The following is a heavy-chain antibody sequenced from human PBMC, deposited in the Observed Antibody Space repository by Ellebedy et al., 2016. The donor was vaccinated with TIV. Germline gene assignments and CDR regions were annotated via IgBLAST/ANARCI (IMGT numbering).Heavy chain of an antibody. CDR1: GFTISRHW. D-gene: IGHD5-24*01. CDR3: ARDRGNGYNYRSPFDH. V-gene: IGHV3-7*01. J-gene: IGHJ4*02. Sequence: GESLKISCAASGFTISRHWMSWVRQGPGKGLEWVGNIKPDGSAQYYVDSVKGRFTMSRDNAKNSLYLKMDSLRAEDKAVYYCARDRGNGYNYRSPFDHWGQGSLVTVSS. CDR2: IKPDGSAQ.